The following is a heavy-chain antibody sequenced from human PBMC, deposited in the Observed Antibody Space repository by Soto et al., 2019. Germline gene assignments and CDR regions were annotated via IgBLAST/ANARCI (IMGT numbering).Heavy chain of an antibody. CDR1: GYTFTSYA. CDR2: INAGNGNT. V-gene: IGHV1-3*01. CDR3: ARDPKIAADSDYYYGMDV. J-gene: IGHJ6*02. Sequence: ASVKVSCKASGYTFTSYAMHWVRQAPGQRLEWMGWINAGNGNTKYSQKFQGRVTITRDTSASTAYMELSSLRSEDTAVYYCARDPKIAADSDYYYGMDVWGQGTTGTVSS. D-gene: IGHD6-13*01.